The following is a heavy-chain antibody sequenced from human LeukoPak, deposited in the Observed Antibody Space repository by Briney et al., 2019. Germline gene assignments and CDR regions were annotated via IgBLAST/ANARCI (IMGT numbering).Heavy chain of an antibody. V-gene: IGHV3-23*01. CDR3: AKDLWKRRGSSSSILDY. Sequence: GGSLRLSCAASGFTFSSYAMSWVRQAPGKGLEWVSSLTGSGGDTYYADSVKGRFTISRDNSKNTLFLQMNSLRAEDTAVYYCAKDLWKRRGSSSSILDYWGQGTLVTVSS. CDR1: GFTFSSYA. CDR2: LTGSGGDT. J-gene: IGHJ4*02. D-gene: IGHD6-6*01.